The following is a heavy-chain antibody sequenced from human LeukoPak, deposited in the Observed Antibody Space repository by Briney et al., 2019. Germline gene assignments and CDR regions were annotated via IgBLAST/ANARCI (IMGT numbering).Heavy chain of an antibody. CDR1: GFTFRSYA. D-gene: IGHD3-10*01. J-gene: IGHJ6*03. CDR2: ISYDGSNK. V-gene: IGHV3-30*18. Sequence: PGGSLRLSCAASGFTFRSYAMHWVRQAPGKGLEWVAVISYDGSNKYFGDSVKGRFTISRDNSKNTLYLQMDSLRAEDTAIYYCAKAVTSDYHSLYYNYYMDVWGEGTTVTVSS. CDR3: AKAVTSDYHSLYYNYYMDV.